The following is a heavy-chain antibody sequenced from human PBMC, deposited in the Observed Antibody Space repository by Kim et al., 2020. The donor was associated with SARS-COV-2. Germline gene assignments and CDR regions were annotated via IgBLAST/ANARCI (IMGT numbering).Heavy chain of an antibody. J-gene: IGHJ6*02. CDR1: GYTFTAYY. CDR3: ARGHSSDRYYGMDV. Sequence: ASVKVSCKASGYTFTAYYVHWVRQAPGQGLEWMGRINPNSGGTNYAQKFQDSVSMTRDTSISTAYVELSRLRSDDTAVYYCARGHSSDRYYGMDVWGQGTTVTVSS. D-gene: IGHD5-18*01. V-gene: IGHV1-2*06. CDR2: INPNSGGT.